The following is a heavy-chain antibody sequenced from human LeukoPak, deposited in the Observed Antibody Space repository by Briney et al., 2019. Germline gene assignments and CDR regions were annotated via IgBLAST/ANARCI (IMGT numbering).Heavy chain of an antibody. J-gene: IGHJ6*02. CDR1: GGPFSGYY. CDR3: AGGRDYYYYGMDV. CDR2: INHSGST. Sequence: SETLSLTCAVYGGPFSGYYWSWIRQPPGKGLEWIGEINHSGSTNYNPSLKSRVTISVDTSKNQFSLKLSSVTAADTAVYYCAGGRDYYYYGMDVWGQGTTVTVSS. V-gene: IGHV4-34*01.